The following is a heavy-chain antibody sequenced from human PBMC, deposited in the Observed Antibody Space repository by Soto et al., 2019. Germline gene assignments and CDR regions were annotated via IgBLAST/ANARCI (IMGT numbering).Heavy chain of an antibody. V-gene: IGHV4-34*01. Sequence: SETLSLTCAVYGGSFSGYYWSWIRQPPGKGLEWIGEINHSGSTNYNPSLKSRVTISVDTSKNQFSLKLSGLTSDDTAFYYCARGRLPLRQCNGGSCYSNFDYWGQGTLVTVSS. CDR3: ARGRLPLRQCNGGSCYSNFDY. D-gene: IGHD2-15*01. CDR2: INHSGST. CDR1: GGSFSGYY. J-gene: IGHJ4*02.